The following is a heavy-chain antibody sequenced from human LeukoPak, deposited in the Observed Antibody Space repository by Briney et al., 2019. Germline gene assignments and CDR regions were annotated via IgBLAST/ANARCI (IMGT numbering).Heavy chain of an antibody. CDR1: GFTFSSYW. CDR3: ARAGWPPHYYYYGMDV. CDR2: IKQDGSDK. J-gene: IGHJ6*02. V-gene: IGHV3-7*01. Sequence: GGSLTLSCAASGFTFSSYWMSWVRQPQGQWMEWVTNIKQDGSDKCYVDSVKCRFTISRDNAKNSLYLQMNSLRAEDTAVYYCARAGWPPHYYYYGMDVWGQGTTVTVS.